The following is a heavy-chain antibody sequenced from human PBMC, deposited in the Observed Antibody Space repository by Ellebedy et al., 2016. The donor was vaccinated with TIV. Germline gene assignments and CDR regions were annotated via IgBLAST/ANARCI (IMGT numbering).Heavy chain of an antibody. CDR1: GYTFTSYA. Sequence: GGSLRLSCKASGYTFTSYAMHWVRQAPGQGLEWMGGIIPIFGTANYAQKFQGRVTITADESTSTAYMELSSLRSEDTAMYYCATGGQGEFFDYWGQGTLVTVSS. V-gene: IGHV1-69*01. J-gene: IGHJ4*02. CDR3: ATGGQGEFFDY. CDR2: IIPIFGTA. D-gene: IGHD3-16*01.